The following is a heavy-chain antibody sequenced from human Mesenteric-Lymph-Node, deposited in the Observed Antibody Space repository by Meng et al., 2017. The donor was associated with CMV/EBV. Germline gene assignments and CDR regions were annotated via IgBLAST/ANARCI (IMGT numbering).Heavy chain of an antibody. Sequence: ASVKVSCKASGYTFSSYYMHWVRQAPGQGLEWMGIINPSGGSTNYAQKFQGRVTMTRDTSTSTVYMELSSLRSEDTAVYYCARLDGVVVPAARGPDAFDIWGQGTMVTVSS. CDR2: INPSGGST. CDR3: ARLDGVVVPAARGPDAFDI. CDR1: GYTFSSYY. J-gene: IGHJ3*02. V-gene: IGHV1-46*01. D-gene: IGHD2-2*01.